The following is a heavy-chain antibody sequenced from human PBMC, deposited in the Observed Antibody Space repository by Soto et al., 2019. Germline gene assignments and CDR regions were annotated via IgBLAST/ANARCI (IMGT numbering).Heavy chain of an antibody. Sequence: QVQLQESGPGLVKPSQTLSLTCTVSGGSISSGDYYWSWIRQPPGKGLEWIGYIYYSGSTYYNPSPTGRVTLSVDTSTTQFSLTLSSVTAACTAVYYCARVDYSNLSWFDPWGQGTLVTVSS. CDR2: IYYSGST. D-gene: IGHD4-4*01. J-gene: IGHJ5*02. V-gene: IGHV4-30-4*01. CDR1: GGSISSGDYY. CDR3: ARVDYSNLSWFDP.